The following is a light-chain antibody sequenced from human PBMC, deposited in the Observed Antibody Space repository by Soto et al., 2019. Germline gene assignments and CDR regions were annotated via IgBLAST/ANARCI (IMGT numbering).Light chain of an antibody. J-gene: IGKJ2*01. CDR1: QSVSSN. V-gene: IGKV3-15*01. CDR2: GAS. CDR3: QQYNNWPYA. Sequence: EIVMTQSPATLSVSPGERATLSCRASQSVSSNLAWYQQKPGQAPRLLIYGASNRATGIPARFSGSRSGTEFTLTISSLQSEDFAVYYWQQYNNWPYAFGQGIKLEIK.